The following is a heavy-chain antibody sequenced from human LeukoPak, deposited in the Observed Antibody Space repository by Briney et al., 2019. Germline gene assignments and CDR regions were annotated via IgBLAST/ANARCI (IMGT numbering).Heavy chain of an antibody. CDR3: AREFLDYYGSGSHFDY. CDR2: IYHSGST. D-gene: IGHD3-10*01. J-gene: IGHJ4*02. Sequence: PSETLSPTCTVSAYSISSGYYWGWIRQPPGKGLEWIGSIYHSGSTYYNPSLKSRVTVSLDTSKNQFSLKLRSVTAADTAVYYCAREFLDYYGSGSHFDYWGQGTLVTVSS. CDR1: AYSISSGYY. V-gene: IGHV4-38-2*02.